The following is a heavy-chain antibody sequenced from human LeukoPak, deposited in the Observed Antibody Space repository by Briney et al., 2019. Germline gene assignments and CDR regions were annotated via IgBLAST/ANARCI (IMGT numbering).Heavy chain of an antibody. CDR3: ARDPGQTDRVVPWYYYYMDV. J-gene: IGHJ6*03. V-gene: IGHV1-2*02. Sequence: ASVKVSCKASGYTFTGYYMHWVRQAPGQGLEWMGWINPNSGGTNYAQKFQGRVTMTRDTSISTAYMELSRLRSDDTAVYYCARDPGQTDRVVPWYYYYMDVWGKGTTVTVSS. CDR2: INPNSGGT. D-gene: IGHD2-2*01. CDR1: GYTFTGYY.